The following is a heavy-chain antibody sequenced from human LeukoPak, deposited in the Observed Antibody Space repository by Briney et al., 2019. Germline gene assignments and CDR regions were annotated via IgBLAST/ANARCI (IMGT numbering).Heavy chain of an antibody. J-gene: IGHJ4*02. CDR3: ATRERYYGSGSTFDY. CDR1: GYTLTELS. CDR2: FDPEDGET. D-gene: IGHD3-10*01. Sequence: GASVKVPCKVSGYTLTELSMHWVRQAPGKGLEWMGGFDPEDGETIYAQKFQGRVTMTEDTSTDTAYMELSSLRSEDTAVYYCATRERYYGSGSTFDYWGQGTLVTVSS. V-gene: IGHV1-24*01.